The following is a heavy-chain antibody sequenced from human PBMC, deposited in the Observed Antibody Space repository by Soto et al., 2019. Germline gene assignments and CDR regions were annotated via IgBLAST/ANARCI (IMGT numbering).Heavy chain of an antibody. CDR3: ARGSGSSCYNYHHSVLASDI. D-gene: IGHD3-22*01. CDR2: IWYDGSNK. J-gene: IGHJ3*02. CDR1: GFTFSSDG. V-gene: IGHV3-33*01. Sequence: GGYLRLSCAASGFTFSSDGMHWVRQAPGKGLEWVAVIWYDGSNKYYADSVKGRFTISRDNSKNTLYLQMNSLRAEDTAVYYCARGSGSSCYNYHHSVLASDIWGQATIFTVSS.